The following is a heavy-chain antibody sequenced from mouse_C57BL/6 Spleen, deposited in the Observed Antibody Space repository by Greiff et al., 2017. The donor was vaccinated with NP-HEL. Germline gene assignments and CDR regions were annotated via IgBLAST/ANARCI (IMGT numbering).Heavy chain of an antibody. J-gene: IGHJ2*01. D-gene: IGHD2-4*01. CDR3: ARFWDYDGFDY. CDR2: INPNNGGT. Sequence: VQLQQSGPELVKPGASVKISCKASGYTFTDYYMNWVKQSHGKSLEWIGDINPNNGGTSYNQKFKGKATLTVDKSSSTAYMELRSLTSEDSAVYYCARFWDYDGFDYWGQGTTLTVSS. CDR1: GYTFTDYY. V-gene: IGHV1-26*01.